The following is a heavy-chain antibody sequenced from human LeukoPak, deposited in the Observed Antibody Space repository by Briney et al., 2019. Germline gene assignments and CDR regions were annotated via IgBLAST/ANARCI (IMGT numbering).Heavy chain of an antibody. CDR3: AKPYRVIRNAFDI. V-gene: IGHV3-23*01. CDR1: GFTFSSYA. CDR2: ISGSGDST. Sequence: QPGGSLRLSCAASGFTFSSYAMSWVRQAPGKGLEWVSGISGSGDSTYYADSVKGRFTISRDNSQNTLYLQMNSLRVEDTAVYYCAKPYRVIRNAFDIWGQGTQVTVSS. D-gene: IGHD3-22*01. J-gene: IGHJ3*02.